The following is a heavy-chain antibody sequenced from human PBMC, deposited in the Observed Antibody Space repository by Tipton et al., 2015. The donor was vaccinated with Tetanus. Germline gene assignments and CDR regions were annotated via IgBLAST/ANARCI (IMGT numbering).Heavy chain of an antibody. V-gene: IGHV4-61*01. CDR2: IYFNGTT. J-gene: IGHJ2*01. Sequence: TLSLTCIVSGASARSTKYYWSWIRQPPGKGLEWIGYIYFNGTTKYNPSLESRVTISVDTSKKQFSLNLTSATAADTAVYYCAREQIRLIGEVIFRYFDLWGRGTLVTVSS. CDR1: GASARSTKYY. D-gene: IGHD3-3*02. CDR3: AREQIRLIGEVIFRYFDL.